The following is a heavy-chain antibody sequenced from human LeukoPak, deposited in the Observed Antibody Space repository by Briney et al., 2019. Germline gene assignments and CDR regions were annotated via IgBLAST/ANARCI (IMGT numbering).Heavy chain of an antibody. CDR3: ARDRTMVRGVMDV. CDR1: GGSISSGGYY. D-gene: IGHD3-10*01. V-gene: IGHV4-31*03. J-gene: IGHJ6*02. CDR2: IYYTGST. Sequence: SQTLSLTCTVSGGSISSGGYYWSWIRQHPGKGLEWIGYIYYTGSTYYNPSLKSRVTISVDTSKNQFSLNVSSVTAADTAVYYCARDRTMVRGVMDVWGQGTTVTVSS.